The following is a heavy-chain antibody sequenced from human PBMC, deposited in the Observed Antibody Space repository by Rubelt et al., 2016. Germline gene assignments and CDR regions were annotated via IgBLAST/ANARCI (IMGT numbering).Heavy chain of an antibody. J-gene: IGHJ6*02. Sequence: QVTLKESGPVLVKPTETLTLTCTVSGFSLSNARMSVSWIRQPPGKALEWLSHIFSNDEKWYSASLKSRLTISKDTSKSQVVLTMTNMDPVDTATYYGARVTTVVTVVVRYYNGMDVWGQGTTVTVSS. CDR2: IFSNDEK. V-gene: IGHV2-26*01. D-gene: IGHD4-23*01. CDR3: ARVTTVVTVVVRYYNGMDV. CDR1: GFSLSNARMS.